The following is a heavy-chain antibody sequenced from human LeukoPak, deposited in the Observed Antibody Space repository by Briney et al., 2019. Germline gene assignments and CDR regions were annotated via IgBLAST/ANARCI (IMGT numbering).Heavy chain of an antibody. J-gene: IGHJ5*02. Sequence: ASVKVSCKASGYTFTSYFMHWVRQAPGQGLEWMGMINPSGCSTSYAQKFQGRVTITRDTSTSTVYMELSSLRSEDTAVYFCARDWDDGAGYYLLRGWFDPWGRGTLVTVSS. D-gene: IGHD3-22*01. V-gene: IGHV1-46*01. CDR2: INPSGCST. CDR3: ARDWDDGAGYYLLRGWFDP. CDR1: GYTFTSYF.